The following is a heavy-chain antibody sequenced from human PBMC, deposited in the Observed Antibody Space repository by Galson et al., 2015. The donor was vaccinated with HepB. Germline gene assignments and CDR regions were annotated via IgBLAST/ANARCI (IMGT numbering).Heavy chain of an antibody. Sequence: SGAEVKKPGESLKISCEASGYTFDDYYIAWVRQAPGKGLEWVAVVSDDGSNKFYADSVQGRFTISRDNSKNTLYLQMSRLRAEDTAVYYCARDQAGLYDNSGSYFDYWGQGTLVTVSS. V-gene: IGHV3-30-3*01. CDR1: GYTFDDYY. J-gene: IGHJ4*02. CDR3: ARDQAGLYDNSGSYFDY. D-gene: IGHD3-22*01. CDR2: VSDDGSNK.